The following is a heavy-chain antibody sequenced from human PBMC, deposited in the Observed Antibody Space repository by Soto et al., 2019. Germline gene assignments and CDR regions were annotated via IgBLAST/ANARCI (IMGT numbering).Heavy chain of an antibody. CDR3: AISIIGYCSGGSCKYDY. CDR2: INHSGST. CDR1: GGSFSGYY. D-gene: IGHD2-15*01. J-gene: IGHJ4*02. Sequence: SETLSLTCAVYGGSFSGYYWSWIRQPPGKGLEWIGEINHSGSTNYNPSLKSRVTISVDTSKNQFSLKLSSVTAADTAVYYCAISIIGYCSGGSCKYDYWGQGTLVTVSS. V-gene: IGHV4-34*01.